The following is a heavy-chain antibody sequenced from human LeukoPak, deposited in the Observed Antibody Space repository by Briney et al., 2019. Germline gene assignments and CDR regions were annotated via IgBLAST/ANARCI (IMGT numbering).Heavy chain of an antibody. D-gene: IGHD1-26*01. CDR3: AKVQSDIVGAVFFSFDA. J-gene: IGHJ3*01. CDR2: ILGSGSEM. Sequence: PGGSLRLSCGASGLNFNSYRMNWVRRAPGKGLEWVASILGSGSEMFYADSVKGRFTISRDNAANSLYLQMNSLRVEDTAVYYCAKVQSDIVGAVFFSFDAWGQGTMVSVSS. CDR1: GLNFNSYR. V-gene: IGHV3-21*06.